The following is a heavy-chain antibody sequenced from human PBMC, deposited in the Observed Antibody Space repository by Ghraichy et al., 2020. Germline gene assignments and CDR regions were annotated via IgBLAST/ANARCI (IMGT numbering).Heavy chain of an antibody. CDR3: ARVGLRWRPFDY. CDR2: IYYSGST. J-gene: IGHJ4*02. V-gene: IGHV4-31*01. D-gene: IGHD4-23*01. Sequence: SETLSLTCTVSGGSISSGGYYWSWIRQHPGKGLEWIGYIYYSGSTYYNPSLKSLVTISVDTSKNQFSLKLSSVTAADTAVYYCARVGLRWRPFDYWGQGTLVTVSS. CDR1: GGSISSGGYY.